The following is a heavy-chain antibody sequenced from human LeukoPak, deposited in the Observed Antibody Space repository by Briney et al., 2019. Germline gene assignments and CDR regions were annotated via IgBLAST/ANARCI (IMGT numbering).Heavy chain of an antibody. Sequence: SETLSLTCTVSGGSISSNYWSWIRQPPGKGLEWIGYIYHSGRTNYNPSLKSRVTISVDTSKNQFSLKLSSVTAADTAVYYCAREGGSGSYLDYWGQGTLVTVSS. V-gene: IGHV4-59*01. CDR3: AREGGSGSYLDY. CDR1: GGSISSNY. CDR2: IYHSGRT. J-gene: IGHJ4*02. D-gene: IGHD3-10*01.